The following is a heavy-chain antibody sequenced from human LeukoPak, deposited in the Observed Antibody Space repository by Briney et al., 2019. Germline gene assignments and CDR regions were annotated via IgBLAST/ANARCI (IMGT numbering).Heavy chain of an antibody. CDR2: IKSDGSST. J-gene: IGHJ4*02. CDR1: GFTFSNYW. D-gene: IGHD2-15*01. Sequence: GGSLRLSCAASGFTFSNYWMHWVRQAPGKGLVWVSRIKSDGSSTTYADSVKGRFTISRDNGKDTLYLQMNSLRADDTAVYYCARGPDCSGGSCYPGRFDYWGQGTLVTVSS. CDR3: ARGPDCSGGSCYPGRFDY. V-gene: IGHV3-74*01.